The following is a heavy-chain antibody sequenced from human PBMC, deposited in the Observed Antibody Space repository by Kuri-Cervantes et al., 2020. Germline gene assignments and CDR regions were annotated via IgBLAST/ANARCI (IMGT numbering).Heavy chain of an antibody. CDR1: GFTFDDYT. D-gene: IGHD3-16*01. CDR3: ARDYVWGSHDAFDL. V-gene: IGHV3-43*01. Sequence: GGSLRLSCAASGFTFDDYTMHWVRQAPGKGLGWVSLISWDGGSTYYADSVKGRFTISRDNAKNSLYLQMNSLRAEDTAVYYCARDYVWGSHDAFDLWGQGTMVTVSS. J-gene: IGHJ3*01. CDR2: ISWDGGST.